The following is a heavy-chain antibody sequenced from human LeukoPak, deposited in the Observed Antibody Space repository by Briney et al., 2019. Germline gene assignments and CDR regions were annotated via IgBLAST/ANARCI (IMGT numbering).Heavy chain of an antibody. D-gene: IGHD2-2*01. CDR2: INHSGST. J-gene: IGHJ3*02. CDR1: GYSISSGYY. V-gene: IGHV4-38-2*01. Sequence: SETLSLTCAVSGYSISSGYYWGWIRQPPGKGLEWIGSINHSGSTYYNPSLKSRVTISVDTSKNQFSLKLSSVTAADTAVYYCASDIVVVPAADLPDAFDIWGQGTMVTVSS. CDR3: ASDIVVVPAADLPDAFDI.